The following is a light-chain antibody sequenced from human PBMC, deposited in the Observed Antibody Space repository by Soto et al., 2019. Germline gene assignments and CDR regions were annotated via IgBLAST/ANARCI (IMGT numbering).Light chain of an antibody. Sequence: DVQMTQSPSSLSASVGDRVTLTCQASQVIHNYLNWYQQKPGKAPTLLISDASTLETGVPSRFSGSGSGTDFTLTISSLQPEDTATYYCQQYDKLFTFGPGTKVDLK. J-gene: IGKJ3*01. CDR3: QQYDKLFT. CDR1: QVIHNY. V-gene: IGKV1-33*01. CDR2: DAS.